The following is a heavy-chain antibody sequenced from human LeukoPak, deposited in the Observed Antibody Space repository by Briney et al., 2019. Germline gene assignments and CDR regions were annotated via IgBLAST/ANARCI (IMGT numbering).Heavy chain of an antibody. CDR2: IYHSGTT. V-gene: IGHV4-38-2*01. CDR3: ARSVWFGVYARFDR. Sequence: SGTLSLTCAVADYAIRSAYYWGRIRQPPGEGLEWIGTIYHSGTTYYNPSLKSRVTISVDTSRNQFSLRLTSVTAADTAVYYCARSVWFGVYARFDRRGQGTLVSVSS. CDR1: DYAIRSAYY. J-gene: IGHJ4*02. D-gene: IGHD3-10*01.